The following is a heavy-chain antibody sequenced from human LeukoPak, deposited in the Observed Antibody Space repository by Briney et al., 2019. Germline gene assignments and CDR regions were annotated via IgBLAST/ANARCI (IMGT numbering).Heavy chain of an antibody. V-gene: IGHV4-39*07. CDR2: IYYSGST. D-gene: IGHD3-10*01. J-gene: IGHJ4*02. CDR3: ARSYGSGSYYKDY. CDR1: GGSISSSSYY. Sequence: PSETLSLTCTVSGGSISSSSYYWGWIRQPPGKGLEWIGSIYYSGSTYYNPSLKSRVTISVDTSKNQFSLKLSSVTAADTAVYYCARSYGSGSYYKDYWGQGTLVTVSS.